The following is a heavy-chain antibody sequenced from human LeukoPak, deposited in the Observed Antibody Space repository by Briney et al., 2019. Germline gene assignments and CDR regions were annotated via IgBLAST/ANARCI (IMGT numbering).Heavy chain of an antibody. Sequence: SETLSLTCTVSGGSISSGGYYWSWIRQHPGKGLEWIGYIYYSGSTYYNPSLKSRVTISVDTSKNQFSLKLSSVTAADTAVYYCARGVAAAGPYYFDCWGQGTLVTVSS. CDR2: IYYSGST. CDR3: ARGVAAAGPYYFDC. J-gene: IGHJ4*02. CDR1: GGSISSGGYY. D-gene: IGHD6-13*01. V-gene: IGHV4-31*03.